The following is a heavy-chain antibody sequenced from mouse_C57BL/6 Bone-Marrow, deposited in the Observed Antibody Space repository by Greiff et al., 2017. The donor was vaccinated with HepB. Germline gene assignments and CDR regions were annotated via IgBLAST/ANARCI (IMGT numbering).Heavy chain of an antibody. J-gene: IGHJ2*01. V-gene: IGHV1-18*01. CDR3: ARKGLYYSKSYFDY. CDR2: INPNNGGT. Sequence: EVQLQQSGPELVKPGASVKIPCKASGYTFTDYNMDWVKQSHGKSLEWIGDINPNNGGTIYNQKFKGKATLTVDKSSSTAYMELRSLTSEDTAVYYCARKGLYYSKSYFDYWGQGTTLTVSS. CDR1: GYTFTDYN. D-gene: IGHD2-5*01.